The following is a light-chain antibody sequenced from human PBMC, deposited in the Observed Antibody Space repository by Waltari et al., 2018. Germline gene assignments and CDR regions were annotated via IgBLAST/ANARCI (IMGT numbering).Light chain of an antibody. V-gene: IGLV4-69*01. CDR2: LNSDGSH. CDR3: QTWGTGIRV. Sequence: QLVLTQSPSASASLGASVKLTCTLSSGHSSYAIAWHQQQAETGPRYLMKLNSDGSHSKGDGIPDRFSGSSSGAERYLTISSLQSEDEADYYCQTWGTGIRVFGGGTKLTVL. J-gene: IGLJ3*02. CDR1: SGHSSYA.